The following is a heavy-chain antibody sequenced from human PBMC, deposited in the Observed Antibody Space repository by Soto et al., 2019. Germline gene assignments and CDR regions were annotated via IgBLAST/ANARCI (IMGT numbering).Heavy chain of an antibody. CDR3: ARGRDIVLMVYAIRDYYYGMDV. Sequence: SVKVSCKASGGTFSSYAISWVRQAPVQGLEWMGGIIPIFGTANYAQKFQGRVTITADESTSTAYMELSSLRSEDTAVYYCARGRDIVLMVYAIRDYYYGMDVWGQGTTVTVSS. V-gene: IGHV1-69*01. D-gene: IGHD2-8*01. CDR2: IIPIFGTA. CDR1: GGTFSSYA. J-gene: IGHJ6*02.